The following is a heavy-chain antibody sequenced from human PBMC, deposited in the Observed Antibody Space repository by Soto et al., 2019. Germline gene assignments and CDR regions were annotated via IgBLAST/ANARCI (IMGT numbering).Heavy chain of an antibody. CDR2: ISYDGSNK. CDR3: AAPDGFYYYDSSGYYRAFDI. Sequence: GGSLRLSCAASGFTFSSYGMHWVRQAPGKGLEWVEVISYDGSNKYYADSVKGRFTISRDNSKNTLYLQMNSLRAEDTAVYYCAAPDGFYYYDSSGYYRAFDIWGQGTMVTVSS. V-gene: IGHV3-30*03. D-gene: IGHD3-22*01. J-gene: IGHJ3*02. CDR1: GFTFSSYG.